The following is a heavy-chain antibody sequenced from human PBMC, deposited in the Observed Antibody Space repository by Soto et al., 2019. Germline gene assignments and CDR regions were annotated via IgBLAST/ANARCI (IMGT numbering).Heavy chain of an antibody. Sequence: PGGSLRLSCAASGFTFSSYGMHWVRQAPGKGLEWVAVISYDGSNKYYADSVKGRFTISRDNSKNTLYLQMNSLRAEDTAVYYCAKDAHGYNNWFDPWGQGTLVTVS. CDR1: GFTFSSYG. J-gene: IGHJ5*02. CDR2: ISYDGSNK. CDR3: AKDAHGYNNWFDP. V-gene: IGHV3-30*18. D-gene: IGHD6-25*01.